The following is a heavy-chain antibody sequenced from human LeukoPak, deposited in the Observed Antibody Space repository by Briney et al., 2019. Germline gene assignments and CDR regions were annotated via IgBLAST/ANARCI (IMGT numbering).Heavy chain of an antibody. Sequence: PGGSLRLSCAASGFTFSSYEMNWVRQAPGKGLEWVSSISSSSSYIYYADSVKGRFTISRDNAKNSLYLQMNSLRAEDTAVYYCARDAYYYGSGSYYDYYYYYYMDVWGKGTTVTVSS. J-gene: IGHJ6*03. CDR1: GFTFSSYE. D-gene: IGHD3-10*01. CDR2: ISSSSSYI. CDR3: ARDAYYYGSGSYYDYYYYYYMDV. V-gene: IGHV3-21*01.